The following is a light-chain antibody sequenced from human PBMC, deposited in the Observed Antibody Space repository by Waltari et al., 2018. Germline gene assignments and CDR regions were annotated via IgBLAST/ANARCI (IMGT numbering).Light chain of an antibody. CDR1: QSIANW. CDR3: LRYDSYVWK. J-gene: IGKJ1*01. V-gene: IGKV1-5*03. CDR2: KAS. Sequence: DIQMTQSPSTLSASVGDAVTITCRASQSIANWLAWYQQKPGTAPKLLIYKASTLESGVPSRFRGSASGTEFTLTISSLRPDDFATYYCLRYDSYVWKFGQGTKVEIK.